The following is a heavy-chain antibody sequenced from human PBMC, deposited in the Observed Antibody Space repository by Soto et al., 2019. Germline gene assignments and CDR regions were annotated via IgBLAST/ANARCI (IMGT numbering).Heavy chain of an antibody. Sequence: QVQLQQWGAGLLKPSETLSLTCAVYGGSFSGYDWTWIRQPPGRGLEWIGEINHSGSANYNPSLQSRVTVSVDTSKNQFSLKLTSVTAADTAVYYFARDKITGLFDYWGQGTLVTVSS. CDR3: ARDKITGLFDY. J-gene: IGHJ4*02. D-gene: IGHD2-8*02. V-gene: IGHV4-34*01. CDR1: GGSFSGYD. CDR2: INHSGSA.